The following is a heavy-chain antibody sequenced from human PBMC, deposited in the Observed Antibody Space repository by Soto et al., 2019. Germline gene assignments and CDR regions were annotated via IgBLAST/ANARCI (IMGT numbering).Heavy chain of an antibody. Sequence: ASVKVSCKASGYTFTSYGISWVRQAPGQGLEWMGWISAYNGNTNYAQKLQGRVTMTTDTSTSTAYMELRSLRSDDTAVYYCAREAGIVGATPFDYWGQGTLVTVSS. CDR2: ISAYNGNT. CDR3: AREAGIVGATPFDY. V-gene: IGHV1-18*01. J-gene: IGHJ4*02. D-gene: IGHD1-26*01. CDR1: GYTFTSYG.